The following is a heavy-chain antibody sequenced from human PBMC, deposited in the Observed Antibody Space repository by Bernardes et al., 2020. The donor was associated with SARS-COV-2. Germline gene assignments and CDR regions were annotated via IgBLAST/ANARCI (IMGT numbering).Heavy chain of an antibody. D-gene: IGHD3-16*01. CDR3: TRDVNFIMFDY. Sequence: GGSLRLSCAASGFSFSSYVMHWVRRGQDKGLVWVSRISHDGAIATYGDSVKGRFTVSRDNAKDTLYLQMNSLRTDDTAVYYCTRDVNFIMFDYWGQGALVTVSS. CDR1: GFSFSSYV. V-gene: IGHV3-74*03. J-gene: IGHJ4*02. CDR2: ISHDGAIA.